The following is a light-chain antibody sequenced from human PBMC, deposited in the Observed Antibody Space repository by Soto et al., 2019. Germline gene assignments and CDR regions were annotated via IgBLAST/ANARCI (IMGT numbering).Light chain of an antibody. CDR1: SIDVGGYRF. V-gene: IGLV2-14*01. J-gene: IGLJ3*02. CDR2: EVS. CDR3: SSKSSGSTPML. Sequence: QTVPTQHPSVSASPGQSVSISCTGTSIDVGGYRFVSWYQHHPGEAPKLMIYEVSNRPSGVSSRFYGSRSGKTASLTISGLQAEDESLYYCSSKSSGSTPMLFGGGTTVTV.